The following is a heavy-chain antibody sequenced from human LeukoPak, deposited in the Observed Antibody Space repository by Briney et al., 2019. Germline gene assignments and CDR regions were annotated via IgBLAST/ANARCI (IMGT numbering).Heavy chain of an antibody. CDR2: IYPGDSDT. CDR1: GYSFTSYW. Sequence: GESLKISCKGSGYSFTSYWIGWVRQMPGKGLEWMGIIYPGDSDTRYSPSFQGQVTISADKSISTAYLQWSSLKASDTAMYYCARGPSLLLWFGEFDCWGQGTLVTVSS. V-gene: IGHV5-51*01. J-gene: IGHJ4*02. CDR3: ARGPSLLLWFGEFDC. D-gene: IGHD3-10*01.